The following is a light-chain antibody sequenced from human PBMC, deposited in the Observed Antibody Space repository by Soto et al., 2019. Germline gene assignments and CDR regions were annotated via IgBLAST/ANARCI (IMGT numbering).Light chain of an antibody. Sequence: SYELTQPPSVSVAPGKTARITCGGNNIGSKSVHWYQQKPGQAPVLVIYYDSDRPSGIPERFSGSNSGNTATLTISRVEAXXXXDYYCQVWDSSSAYVVFGGGTKVTVL. CDR1: NIGSKS. J-gene: IGLJ2*01. V-gene: IGLV3-21*04. CDR2: YDS. CDR3: QVWDSSSAYVV.